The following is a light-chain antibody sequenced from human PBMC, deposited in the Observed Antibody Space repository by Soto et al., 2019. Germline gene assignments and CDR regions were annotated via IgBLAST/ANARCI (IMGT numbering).Light chain of an antibody. V-gene: IGLV2-14*01. J-gene: IGLJ1*01. CDR1: SSDVGGYNY. Sequence: QSALTQPVSVSGSPGQSITISCTGTSSDVGGYNYVSWYQQHPGKAPKLMIYDVSNRPSGVSNRFSGSKSGNTASLTISGLQADDEADYYCSSYTSSRTPYVFGTGTKVTVL. CDR2: DVS. CDR3: SSYTSSRTPYV.